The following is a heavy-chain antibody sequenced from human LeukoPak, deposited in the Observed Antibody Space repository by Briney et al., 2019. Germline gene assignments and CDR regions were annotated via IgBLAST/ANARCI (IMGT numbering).Heavy chain of an antibody. CDR2: ISGSGGSI. CDR1: GFTFSTYD. CDR3: AKDLVQETFIARDS. Sequence: GGPLRLSCAASGFTFSTYDMSWVRQAPGKGLEWVSDISGSGGSIYYADSVKGRFTISRDNSKNTLYLQMNILRAEDTSIYFCAKDLVQETFIARDSWGQGTLVTVSS. D-gene: IGHD6-13*01. V-gene: IGHV3-23*01. J-gene: IGHJ4*02.